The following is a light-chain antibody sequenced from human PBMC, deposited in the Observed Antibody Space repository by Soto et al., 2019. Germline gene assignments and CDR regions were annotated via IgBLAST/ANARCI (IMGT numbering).Light chain of an antibody. V-gene: IGKV3-20*01. CDR1: QTVNNNY. CDR2: GAS. Sequence: ERMLTQSPGTLSLSQGERDTLSCRASQTVNNNYLAWYQQIPGQAPRLLISGASGRATGTPDRFSGSASGTDFTLTISRLEPEDFAVYYCQQYGSSPLTFCGGTKVDIK. J-gene: IGKJ4*01. CDR3: QQYGSSPLT.